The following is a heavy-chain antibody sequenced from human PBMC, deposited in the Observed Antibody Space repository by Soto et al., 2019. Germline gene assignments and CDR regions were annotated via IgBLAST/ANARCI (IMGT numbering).Heavy chain of an antibody. Sequence: GGSLRLSCAASGFTFDDYTMHWVRQAPGKGLEWVSLISWDGGSTYYADSVKGRFTISRDNSKNSLYLQMNSLRTEDTALYYCAKDMGYGSGPFDYWGQGTLVTVSS. D-gene: IGHD3-10*01. CDR2: ISWDGGST. CDR1: GFTFDDYT. J-gene: IGHJ4*02. V-gene: IGHV3-43*01. CDR3: AKDMGYGSGPFDY.